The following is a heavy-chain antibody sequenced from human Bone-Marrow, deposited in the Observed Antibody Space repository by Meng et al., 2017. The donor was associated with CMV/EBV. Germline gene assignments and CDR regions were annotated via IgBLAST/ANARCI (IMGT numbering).Heavy chain of an antibody. CDR2: ISYDGSNK. V-gene: IGHV3-30-3*01. J-gene: IGHJ1*01. D-gene: IGHD2-2*01. CDR3: ARDSKRGVPAAIYFQH. CDR1: GFTFSSYA. Sequence: GESLKISCAASGFTFSSYAMHWVRQAPGKGLEWVAVISYDGSNKYYADSVKGRFTISRDNSKNTLYLQMNSLRAEDTAVYYCARDSKRGVPAAIYFQHWGQGTLVTVSS.